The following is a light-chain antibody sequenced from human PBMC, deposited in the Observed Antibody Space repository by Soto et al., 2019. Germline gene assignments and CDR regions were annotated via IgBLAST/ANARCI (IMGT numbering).Light chain of an antibody. Sequence: QLVLTQSPSASASLGASVKLTCTLSSGHSHYAITWHQQQPEKGPRYLMKLDSDGSHNKGDGIPDRFSGSSSGAERYLTISSLQSEDEAVYYCQSWGTDIHVVFGGGTKVTVL. J-gene: IGLJ2*01. CDR1: SGHSHYA. V-gene: IGLV4-69*01. CDR2: LDSDGSH. CDR3: QSWGTDIHVV.